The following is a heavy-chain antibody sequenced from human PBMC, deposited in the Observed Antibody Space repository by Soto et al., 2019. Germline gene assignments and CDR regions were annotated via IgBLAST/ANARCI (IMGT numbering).Heavy chain of an antibody. CDR3: PSARERGCLPDS. D-gene: IGHD3-16*01. V-gene: IGHV3-33*01. CDR2: IWYDGSNK. J-gene: IGHJ4*02. CDR1: GFTFSSYG. Sequence: QVQLVESGGGVVQPGRSLRLSCAASGFTFSSYGMHWVRQAPGKGLEWVVVIWYDGSNKYYADSVKGRFTISRDNSKNPLYLQMNSLIAADTAVYYCPSARERGCLPDSWGQGTLVTVSS.